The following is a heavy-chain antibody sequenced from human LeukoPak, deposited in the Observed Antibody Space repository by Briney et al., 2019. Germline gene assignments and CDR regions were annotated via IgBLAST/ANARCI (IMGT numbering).Heavy chain of an antibody. Sequence: SGPTLVNPTQTLTQTCTFSGFSLSTSGVGVGWIRQPPGKALEWLALIYWNDDKRYSPSLKSRLTITKDTSTNQVVLTMTNMDPVDTSTYYCAHSLYGDYGIDYWGQGTLVTVSS. D-gene: IGHD4-17*01. CDR2: IYWNDDK. V-gene: IGHV2-5*01. CDR3: AHSLYGDYGIDY. CDR1: GFSLSTSGVG. J-gene: IGHJ4*02.